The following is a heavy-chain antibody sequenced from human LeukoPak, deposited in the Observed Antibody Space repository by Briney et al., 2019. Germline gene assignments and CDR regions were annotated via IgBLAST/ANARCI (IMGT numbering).Heavy chain of an antibody. V-gene: IGHV1-2*02. CDR2: INPNSGGT. CDR1: GYTFTGYY. D-gene: IGHD2-21*02. J-gene: IGHJ4*02. Sequence: ASVKVSCKASGYTFTGYYMHWVRQAPGQGLEWMGWINPNSGGTNYAQKFQGRVTMTRDTSISTAYMELSRLRSDDTAVYYCASLAHCGGDCYSPYFDYWGQGTLVTVSS. CDR3: ASLAHCGGDCYSPYFDY.